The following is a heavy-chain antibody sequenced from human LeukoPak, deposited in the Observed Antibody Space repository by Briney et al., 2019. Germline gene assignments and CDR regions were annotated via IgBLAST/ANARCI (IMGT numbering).Heavy chain of an antibody. CDR3: ARDSDSGSYVFDY. V-gene: IGHV3-21*01. Sequence: PGGSLRLSCAASGFTFSSYSMNWVRQAPGKGLEWVSSISSSSSYIYYADSVRGRFTISRDNAKNSLYLQMNSLRAEDTAVYYCARDSDSGSYVFDYWGQGTLVTVSS. CDR2: ISSSSSYI. D-gene: IGHD1-26*01. CDR1: GFTFSSYS. J-gene: IGHJ4*02.